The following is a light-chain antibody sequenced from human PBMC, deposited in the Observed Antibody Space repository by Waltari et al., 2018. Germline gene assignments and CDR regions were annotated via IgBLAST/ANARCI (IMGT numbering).Light chain of an antibody. CDR1: RGISSY. J-gene: IGKJ4*01. CDR3: QQYYSYPT. Sequence: AIRITQSPSSLSASTGDRVTITCRASRGISSYLAWYQQKPGKAPKRLIDAASNLQSGVPSRFSGSGSGTDFTLTISCLQSEDFATDYCQQYYSYPTFGGGTKVEIK. CDR2: AAS. V-gene: IGKV1-8*01.